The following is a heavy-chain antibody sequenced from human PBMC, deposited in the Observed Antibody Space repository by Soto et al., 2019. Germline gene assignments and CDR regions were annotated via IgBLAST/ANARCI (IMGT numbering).Heavy chain of an antibody. D-gene: IGHD6-6*01. Sequence: VASVKVSCKASGGTFSSYAISWVRQAPGQGLEWMGGIIPIFGTANYAQKFQGRVTITADKSTSTAYMELSSLRSEDTAVYYCARGESSSGYYYGMDVWGQGTTVTVSS. CDR3: ARGESSSGYYYGMDV. J-gene: IGHJ6*02. CDR2: IIPIFGTA. CDR1: GGTFSSYA. V-gene: IGHV1-69*06.